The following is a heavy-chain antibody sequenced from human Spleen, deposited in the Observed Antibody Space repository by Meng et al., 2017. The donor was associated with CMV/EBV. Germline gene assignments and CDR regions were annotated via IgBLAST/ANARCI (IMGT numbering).Heavy chain of an antibody. CDR1: GFTVSSNY. D-gene: IGHD2-8*01. Sequence: GESLKISCAASGFTVSSNYMSWVRQAPGKGLEWVSVIYSGGSTYYADSVKGRFTISRDNSKNTLYLQMSSLRAEDTAVYYCARDLGTNGVDYWGQGTLVTVSS. J-gene: IGHJ4*02. CDR3: ARDLGTNGVDY. CDR2: IYSGGST. V-gene: IGHV3-53*01.